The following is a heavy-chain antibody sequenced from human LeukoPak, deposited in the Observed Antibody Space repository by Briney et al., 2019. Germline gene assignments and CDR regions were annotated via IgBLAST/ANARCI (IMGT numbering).Heavy chain of an antibody. CDR2: INPNSGGT. J-gene: IGHJ4*02. CDR3: ERWSNYYGSGTHREGDY. D-gene: IGHD3-10*01. Sequence: ASVKVSCKASGYTFTGYYMHWVRQAPGQGLEWMGWINPNSGGTNYAQKFQGRVTMTRDTSISTAYMELSRLRSDDTAVYYCERWSNYYGSGTHREGDYWGQGTLVTVSS. V-gene: IGHV1-2*02. CDR1: GYTFTGYY.